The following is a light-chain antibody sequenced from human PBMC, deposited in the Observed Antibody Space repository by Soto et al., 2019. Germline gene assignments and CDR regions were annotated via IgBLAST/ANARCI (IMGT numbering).Light chain of an antibody. CDR3: QQYGSSPMYT. CDR2: GAS. CDR1: QSVSSSY. Sequence: EIVLTQSPGTRSLSPGERATLSCRASQSVSSSYLAWYQQKPGQAPRLLIYGASSRATGIPDRFSGSGSGTDFTLTISRLEREDFAVYYCQQYGSSPMYTFGQGTKVDIK. V-gene: IGKV3-20*01. J-gene: IGKJ2*01.